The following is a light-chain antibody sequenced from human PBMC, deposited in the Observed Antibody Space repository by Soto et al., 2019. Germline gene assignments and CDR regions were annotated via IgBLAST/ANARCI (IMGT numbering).Light chain of an antibody. Sequence: QSALTQPASVSASPGQSVTISCTGTSSDVGNYNYVSWYQQHPGRPPQLMIYEVSNRPSVLSGRFACSKSGYTALLTISGLHAEDEADYYGSSYTSSSTYVFGTGTKLTVL. J-gene: IGLJ1*01. CDR1: SSDVGNYNY. CDR3: SSYTSSSTYV. CDR2: EVS. V-gene: IGLV2-14*01.